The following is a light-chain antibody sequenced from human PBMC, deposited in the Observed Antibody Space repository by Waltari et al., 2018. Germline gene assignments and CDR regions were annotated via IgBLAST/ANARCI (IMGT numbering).Light chain of an antibody. Sequence: QSALTLPASLSGPPGQSITISCSGSPSDSWSYRLIYWYQQHPGKAPKLMMYEVTKRPSGVSDRFSGSKSGNTAYLTISGLQADDEAHYHCCSYEGSSTVEIFGGGTKVTVL. CDR2: EVT. V-gene: IGLV2-23*02. CDR3: CSYEGSSTVEI. J-gene: IGLJ2*01. CDR1: PSDSWSYRL.